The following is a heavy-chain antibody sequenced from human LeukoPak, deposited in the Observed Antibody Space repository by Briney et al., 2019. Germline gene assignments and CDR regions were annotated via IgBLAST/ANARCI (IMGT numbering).Heavy chain of an antibody. CDR1: GFTFSSYA. CDR3: ARGITEYSGYDY. J-gene: IGHJ4*02. D-gene: IGHD5-12*01. V-gene: IGHV3-23*01. CDR2: VSGSGGST. Sequence: GGSLRLSCAASGFTFSSYAMSWVRQAPGKGLELVSVVSGSGGSTYYAESVKGRFSISRDNSKNTLYPQMNSLRAEDTAIYYCARGITEYSGYDYWGQGTLVTVSS.